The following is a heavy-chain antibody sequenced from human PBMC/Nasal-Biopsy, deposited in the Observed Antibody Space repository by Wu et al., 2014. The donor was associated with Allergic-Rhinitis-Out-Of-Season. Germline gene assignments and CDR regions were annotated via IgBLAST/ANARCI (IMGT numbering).Heavy chain of an antibody. CDR1: GGSLKYYY. D-gene: IGHD3-3*01. Sequence: TLSLTCTVSGGSLKYYYWSWIRQSPGKGLEWIAYIYYSGSPTNYNPSLKSRVAISVDTSKNQFSLKLSSVTAADTAVYYCARGGFCSDGWFDPWGQGTLVTVSS. J-gene: IGHJ5*02. CDR3: ARGGFCSDGWFDP. CDR2: IYYSGSPT. V-gene: IGHV4-59*08.